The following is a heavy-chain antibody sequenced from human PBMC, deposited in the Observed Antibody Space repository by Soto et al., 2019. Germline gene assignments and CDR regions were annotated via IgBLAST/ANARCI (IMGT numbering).Heavy chain of an antibody. CDR3: ARGSTGGDYYDSSGYDY. V-gene: IGHV4-30-4*01. Sequence: PSETLSLTCTVSGGSISSGDYYWSWIRQPPGKGLEWIGYIYYSGSTYYNPSLKSRVTISVDTSKNQFSLKLSSVTAADTAVYYCARGSTGGDYYDSSGYDYWGQGTLVTVSS. CDR1: GGSISSGDYY. J-gene: IGHJ4*02. D-gene: IGHD3-22*01. CDR2: IYYSGST.